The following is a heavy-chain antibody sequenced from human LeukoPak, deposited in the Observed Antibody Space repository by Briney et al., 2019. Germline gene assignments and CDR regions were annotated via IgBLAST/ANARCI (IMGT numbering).Heavy chain of an antibody. J-gene: IGHJ4*02. CDR1: GGTFSSYA. CDR3: ARGAGESSLFDY. Sequence: ASVKVSCKASGGTFSSYAISWVRQAPGRGLEWMGGIIPIFGTANYAQKFQGRVTITADESTSTAYMELSSLRSEDTAVYYCARGAGESSLFDYWGQGTLVTVSS. CDR2: IIPIFGTA. V-gene: IGHV1-69*13. D-gene: IGHD2-21*01.